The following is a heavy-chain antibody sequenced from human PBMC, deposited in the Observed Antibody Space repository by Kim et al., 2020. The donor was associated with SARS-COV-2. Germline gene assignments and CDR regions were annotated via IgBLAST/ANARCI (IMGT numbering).Heavy chain of an antibody. CDR3: ARDPPIYYDISNPLGYYYYGMDV. V-gene: IGHV3-21*01. D-gene: IGHD3-9*01. Sequence: GGSLRLSCAASGFTFSSYSMNWVRQAPGKGLEWVSSISSSSSYIYYADSVKGRFTISRDNAKNSLYLQMNSLRAEDTAVYYCARDPPIYYDISNPLGYYYYGMDVWGQGTTVTVSS. CDR1: GFTFSSYS. CDR2: ISSSSSYI. J-gene: IGHJ6*02.